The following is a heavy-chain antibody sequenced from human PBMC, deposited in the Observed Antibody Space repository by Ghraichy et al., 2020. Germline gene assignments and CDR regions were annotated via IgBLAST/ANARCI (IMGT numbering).Heavy chain of an antibody. V-gene: IGHV1-69*13. J-gene: IGHJ4*02. CDR2: IIPIFGTA. Sequence: SVKVPCKASGGTFSSYAISWVRQAPGQGLEWMGGIIPIFGTANYAQKFQGRVTITADESTSTAYMELSSLRSEDTAVYYCARGRYGDYTSGFDYWGQGTLVTVSS. D-gene: IGHD4-17*01. CDR3: ARGRYGDYTSGFDY. CDR1: GGTFSSYA.